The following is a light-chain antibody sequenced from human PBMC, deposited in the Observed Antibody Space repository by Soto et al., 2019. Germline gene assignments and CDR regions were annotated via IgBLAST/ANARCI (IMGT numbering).Light chain of an antibody. CDR3: QQRSNWLT. CDR1: QSVSSD. CDR2: HAS. V-gene: IGKV3-11*01. J-gene: IGKJ2*01. Sequence: EIVLTQSPATLSLSPGERATLSCRASQSVSSDLAWYQQKPGQAPRHLIYHASNRATGIPARFSGSGSGTDFTLTIRSLEPEDFAVYYCQQRSNWLTFGQGTKLEI.